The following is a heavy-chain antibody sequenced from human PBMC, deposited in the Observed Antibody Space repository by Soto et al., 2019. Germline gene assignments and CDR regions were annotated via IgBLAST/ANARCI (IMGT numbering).Heavy chain of an antibody. D-gene: IGHD2-8*02. V-gene: IGHV4-34*01. CDR2: INHSGST. CDR3: ARTGGVGASFDY. J-gene: IGHJ4*02. CDR1: GGSFGGYY. Sequence: SETLSLTCAVYGGSFGGYYWSWIRQPPGKGLEWIGEINHSGSTNYNPSLKSRVTISVDTSKNQFSLKLSSVTAADTAVYYCARTGGVGASFDYWGQGTLVTVSS.